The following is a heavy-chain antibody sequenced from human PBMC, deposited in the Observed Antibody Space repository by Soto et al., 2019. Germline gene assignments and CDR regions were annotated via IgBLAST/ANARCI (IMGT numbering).Heavy chain of an antibody. J-gene: IGHJ4*02. CDR2: INYSGVYK. CDR3: TRKSNIDVSGYDDVDY. CDR1: GFIFTSSD. D-gene: IGHD3-22*01. V-gene: IGHV3-21*06. Sequence: EGQLVESGGGLVEPGGSLRLSCAASGFIFTSSDMTWVRQAPGKGLEYVSSINYSGVYKFYGEPTKGRVTISRDNAKNSLYLQMNSLTAEDTAVYYCTRKSNIDVSGYDDVDYWGQGTLVIVSS.